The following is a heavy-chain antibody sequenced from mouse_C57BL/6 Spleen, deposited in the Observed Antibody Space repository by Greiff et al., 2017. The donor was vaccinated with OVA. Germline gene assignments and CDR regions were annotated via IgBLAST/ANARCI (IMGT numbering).Heavy chain of an antibody. D-gene: IGHD2-4*01. V-gene: IGHV10-1*01. CDR2: IRSKSNNYAT. J-gene: IGHJ3*01. CDR1: GFSFNTYA. CDR3: VRQDYDAWFAY. Sequence: EVKLVESGGGLVQPKGSLKLSCAASGFSFNTYAMNWVRQAPGTGLEWVARIRSKSNNYATYYADSVKDRFTISRDDSESMLYLQMNNLKTEYTAMYYCVRQDYDAWFAYWGQGTLVTVSA.